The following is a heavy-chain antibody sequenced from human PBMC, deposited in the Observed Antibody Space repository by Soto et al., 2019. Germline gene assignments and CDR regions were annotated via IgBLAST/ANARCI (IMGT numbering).Heavy chain of an antibody. CDR2: ISSSSSYI. D-gene: IGHD6-19*01. Sequence: LRLSCAASGFTFSSYSMNWVRQAPGKGLEWVSSISSSSSYIYYADSVKGRFTISRDNAKNSLYLQMNSLRAEDTAVYYCAREMGKAVAGTGYFDYWGQGTLVTVSS. CDR1: GFTFSSYS. CDR3: AREMGKAVAGTGYFDY. J-gene: IGHJ4*02. V-gene: IGHV3-21*01.